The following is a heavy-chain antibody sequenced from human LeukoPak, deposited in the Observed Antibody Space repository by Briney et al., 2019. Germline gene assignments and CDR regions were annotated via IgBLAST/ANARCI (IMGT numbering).Heavy chain of an antibody. J-gene: IGHJ4*02. CDR2: ISWNSGSI. Sequence: PGRSLRLSCAASGFSFDDYAMHWVRQAPGKGLEWVSGISWNSGSIGYADSVKGRFTISRDNAKNSLYLQMNSLRAEDTALYYCAKGTYSGSYSVFDYWGQGTLVTLSS. CDR1: GFSFDDYA. CDR3: AKGTYSGSYSVFDY. D-gene: IGHD1-26*01. V-gene: IGHV3-9*01.